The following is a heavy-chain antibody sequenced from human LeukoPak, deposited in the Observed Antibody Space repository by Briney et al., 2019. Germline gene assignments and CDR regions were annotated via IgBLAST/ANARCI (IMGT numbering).Heavy chain of an antibody. CDR3: ARDPSSTGYSSSWSYYYYYYYMDV. Sequence: GGSLRLSCAASGFTFSSYWMSWVRQAPGKGLEWVSSISSSSSYIYYADSVKGRFTISRDNAKNSLYLQMNSLRAEDTAVYYCARDPSSTGYSSSWSYYYYYYYMDVWGKGTTVTVSS. D-gene: IGHD6-13*01. J-gene: IGHJ6*03. CDR2: ISSSSSYI. V-gene: IGHV3-21*01. CDR1: GFTFSSYW.